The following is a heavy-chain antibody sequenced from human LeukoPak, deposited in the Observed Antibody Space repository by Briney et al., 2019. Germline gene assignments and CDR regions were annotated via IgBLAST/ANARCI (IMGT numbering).Heavy chain of an antibody. Sequence: ASVKVSCKAFGYSFTSYGITWVREAPGQGPEWMGWISGSTGNTHYAQNVQGRVTMTTDTATSTAYMELRSLGSDDTAVYYCARVGRDCSSINCYWEDWFDPWGQGTLVIVSS. J-gene: IGHJ5*02. D-gene: IGHD2-2*01. V-gene: IGHV1-18*01. CDR3: ARVGRDCSSINCYWEDWFDP. CDR2: ISGSTGNT. CDR1: GYSFTSYG.